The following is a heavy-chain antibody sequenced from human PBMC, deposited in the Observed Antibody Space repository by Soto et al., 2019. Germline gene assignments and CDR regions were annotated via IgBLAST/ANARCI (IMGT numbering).Heavy chain of an antibody. CDR3: AKDRGRGYDWFDS. D-gene: IGHD5-12*01. V-gene: IGHV3-23*01. Sequence: EVQLLESGGGLVQPGGSLRLSCAASGFTFSSYAMSWVRQAPGKGLEWVSAISGSGGSTVYADSVKGRFTISRDTSKNTLFLEMNGLRAEDTAGYYCAKDRGRGYDWFDSWGQGTLVTVSS. CDR1: GFTFSSYA. CDR2: ISGSGGST. J-gene: IGHJ5*01.